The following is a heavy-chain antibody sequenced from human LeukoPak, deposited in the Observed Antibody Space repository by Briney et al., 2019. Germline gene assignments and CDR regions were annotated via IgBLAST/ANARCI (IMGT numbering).Heavy chain of an antibody. J-gene: IGHJ4*02. V-gene: IGHV3-30-3*02. D-gene: IGHD2-2*02. CDR2: ISYDGSNK. CDR3: AKTDCTSSSCYTIES. Sequence: PGGSLRLSCAASGFTFSSYAMHWVRQAPGKGLEWVAVISYDGSNKYYADSGKGRFTISRDNSKNTLYLQMNSLRAEDTAVYYCAKTDCTSSSCYTIESWGQGTLVTVSS. CDR1: GFTFSSYA.